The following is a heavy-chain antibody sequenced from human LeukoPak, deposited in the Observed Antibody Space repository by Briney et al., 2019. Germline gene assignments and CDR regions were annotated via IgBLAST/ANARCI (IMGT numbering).Heavy chain of an antibody. CDR3: AKGRITIFGVVIQLYYYYYMDV. D-gene: IGHD3-3*01. V-gene: IGHV3-23*01. Sequence: GGSLRLSCAASGFTFSSYAMSWVRQAPGKGLEWVSAISGSGGSTYYADSVKGRFTISRDNSKNTLYLQMNSLRAEDTAVYYCAKGRITIFGVVIQLYYYYYMDVWGKGTTVTVSS. CDR2: ISGSGGST. CDR1: GFTFSSYA. J-gene: IGHJ6*03.